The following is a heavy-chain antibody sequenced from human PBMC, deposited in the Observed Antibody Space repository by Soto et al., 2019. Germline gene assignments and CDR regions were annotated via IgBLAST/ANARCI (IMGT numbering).Heavy chain of an antibody. CDR1: GGSISSGSYH. CDR2: IYYSGSS. D-gene: IGHD3-10*01. CDR3: ARVIRGAYYNSPLDT. Sequence: TSETLSLTCTVSGGSISSGSYHWSWIRQHPGKGLEWIRNIYYSGSSYYNPPLKSRATISIDTSKDQFSLRLGSVTAADTAVYYCARVIRGAYYNSPLDTWGQGTVVTVSS. V-gene: IGHV4-31*03. J-gene: IGHJ5*02.